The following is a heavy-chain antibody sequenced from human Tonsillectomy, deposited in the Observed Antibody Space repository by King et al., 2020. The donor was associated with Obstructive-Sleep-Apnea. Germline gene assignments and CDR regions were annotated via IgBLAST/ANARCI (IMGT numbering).Heavy chain of an antibody. D-gene: IGHD2-21*02. J-gene: IGHJ4*02. V-gene: IGHV3-74*01. CDR2: INSDGSST. CDR3: ASLVTRTGGGDY. Sequence: VQLVESGGGLVQPGGSLRLSCAASGFTFSSYWMHWVRQAPGKGLGWVSRINSDGSSTTYADSVKGRFTNSRDNAKNTLYLQMNSLRAEDTAVYYCASLVTRTGGGDYWGQGTLVTVSS. CDR1: GFTFSSYW.